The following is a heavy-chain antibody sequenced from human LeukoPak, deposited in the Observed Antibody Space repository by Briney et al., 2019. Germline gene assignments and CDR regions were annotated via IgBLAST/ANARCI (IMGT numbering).Heavy chain of an antibody. D-gene: IGHD1/OR15-1a*01. CDR1: GFTVSSNF. CDR3: ARDGYGNNYMDV. V-gene: IGHV3-53*01. J-gene: IGHJ6*03. Sequence: PGGSLRLSCAASGFTVSSNFMSWVRQAPGKGLEWVSVIYSGGTTYYADSVKGRFTISRDNFKNTLYLQMNSLRAEDTAVYYCARDGYGNNYMDVWGKGTTVTVSS. CDR2: IYSGGTT.